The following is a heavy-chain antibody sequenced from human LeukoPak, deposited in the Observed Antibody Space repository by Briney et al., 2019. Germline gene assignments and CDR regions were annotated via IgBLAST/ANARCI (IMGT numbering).Heavy chain of an antibody. J-gene: IGHJ4*02. V-gene: IGHV4-39*01. CDR2: IYYSGST. CDR3: ARNHYYGSGRLPPYFDY. CDR1: GGSISSSSYY. D-gene: IGHD3-10*01. Sequence: PSATLSLTCTVSGGSISSSSYYWGWIRQPPGKGLEWIGSIYYSGSTYYNPSLKSRVTISVDTSKNQSSLKLSSVTAADTAVYYCARNHYYGSGRLPPYFDYWGQGTLVTVSS.